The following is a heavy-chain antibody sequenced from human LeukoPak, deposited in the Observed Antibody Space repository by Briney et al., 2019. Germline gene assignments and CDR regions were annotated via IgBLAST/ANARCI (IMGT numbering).Heavy chain of an antibody. CDR3: ARVSYDSSGYSFSSDAFDI. D-gene: IGHD3-22*01. CDR2: ISAYNGNT. J-gene: IGHJ3*02. V-gene: IGHV1-18*01. CDR1: GYTFTSYG. Sequence: GASVKVSCKASGYTFTSYGISWVRQAPGQGLEWMGWISAYNGNTNYARKLQGRVTITRDTSASTAYMELSSLRSEDTAVYYCARVSYDSSGYSFSSDAFDIWGQGTMVTVSS.